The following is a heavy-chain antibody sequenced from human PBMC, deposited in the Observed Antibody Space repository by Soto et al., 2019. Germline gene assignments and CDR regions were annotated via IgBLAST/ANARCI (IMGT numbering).Heavy chain of an antibody. Sequence: EVQLVESGGGLVKPGGSLRLSCAGSGFTFSNVWMNWVRQAPGKGLEWVGRIKSETDGGTIDYAAPVKGRFTISRDDSNNTLYLQMNSLKTEDTATYYCTPLALKYNSDWYPLSDWGQEPGSPSPQ. V-gene: IGHV3-15*07. J-gene: IGHJ4*01. CDR3: TPLALKYNSDWYPLSD. CDR2: IKSETDGGTI. CDR1: GFTFSNVW. D-gene: IGHD6-19*01.